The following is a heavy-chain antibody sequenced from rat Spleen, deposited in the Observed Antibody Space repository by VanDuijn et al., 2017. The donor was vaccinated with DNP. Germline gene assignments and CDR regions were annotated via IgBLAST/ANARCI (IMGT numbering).Heavy chain of an antibody. V-gene: IGHV5-7*01. CDR2: ISYDGSRT. Sequence: EVQLVESGGGLVQPGRSLKLSCAASGFTFSDYNMAWVRQAPKKGLEWVATISYDGSRTYYRDSVKGRFTISRDNAKSTLYLQMESLRSEDTATYYCARHANYGTYSYFFDYWGQGVMVTVSS. D-gene: IGHD1-11*01. CDR3: ARHANYGTYSYFFDY. CDR1: GFTFSDYN. J-gene: IGHJ2*01.